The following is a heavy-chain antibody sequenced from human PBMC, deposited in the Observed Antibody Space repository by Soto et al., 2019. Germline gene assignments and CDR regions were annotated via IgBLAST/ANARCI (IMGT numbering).Heavy chain of an antibody. Sequence: GGSLRLSCAASGFTFSSYAMHWVRQAPGKGLEWVAVISYNGSNKYYADSVKGRFTISRDNSKNTLYLQMNSLRAEDTAVYYYAKWGSSSWSPHYDLDYWGQGTLVTVSS. CDR2: ISYNGSNK. CDR1: GFTFSSYA. CDR3: AKWGSSSWSPHYDLDY. V-gene: IGHV3-30-3*02. D-gene: IGHD3-3*01. J-gene: IGHJ4*01.